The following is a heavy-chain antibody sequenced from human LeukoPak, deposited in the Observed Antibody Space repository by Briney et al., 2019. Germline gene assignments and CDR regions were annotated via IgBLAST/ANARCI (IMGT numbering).Heavy chain of an antibody. CDR3: ARVEQFYYYYMDV. CDR1: GFTFSSYA. J-gene: IGHJ6*03. V-gene: IGHV3-7*01. D-gene: IGHD6-19*01. CDR2: IKQDGSEK. Sequence: GSLRLSCAASGFTFSSYAMSWVRQAPGKGLEWVANIKQDGSEKYYVDSVKGRFTISRDNAKNSLYLQMNSLRAEDMAVYYCARVEQFYYYYMDVWGKGTTVTVSS.